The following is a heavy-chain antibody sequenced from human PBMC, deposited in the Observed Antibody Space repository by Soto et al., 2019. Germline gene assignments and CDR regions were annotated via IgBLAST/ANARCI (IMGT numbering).Heavy chain of an antibody. V-gene: IGHV3-21*01. J-gene: IGHJ5*02. Sequence: GGSLRLSCAASGFTFRSFTMNWVRQAPGKGLEWVSTISSNSAYIYYTDALRGRFTIPRDNAKNSLHLQMNSLRAEDTAVYYCTRDASRDSSARGWFDPWGPGTLVTVSS. CDR1: GFTFRSFT. CDR2: ISSNSAYI. D-gene: IGHD6-13*01. CDR3: TRDASRDSSARGWFDP.